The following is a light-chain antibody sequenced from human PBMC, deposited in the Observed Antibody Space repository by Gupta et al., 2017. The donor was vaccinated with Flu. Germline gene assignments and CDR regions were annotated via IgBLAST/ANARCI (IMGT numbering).Light chain of an antibody. CDR2: DAS. J-gene: IGKJ4*01. CDR3: QQRSNWPHT. CDR1: QNINNF. V-gene: IGKV3-11*01. Sequence: EIVLTQSPATLSLSPGERVTLSCRSSQNINNFLAWYQQRPGQVPRLLISDASNRTTGIPARFSGSGSGTDFTLTINSLTPEDVAVYYCQQRSNWPHTFGGGTKVEIK.